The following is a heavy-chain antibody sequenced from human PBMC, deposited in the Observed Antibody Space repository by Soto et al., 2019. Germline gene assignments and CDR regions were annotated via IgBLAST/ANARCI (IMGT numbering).Heavy chain of an antibody. Sequence: GGSLRLSCAASGFTFSNAWMSWVRQAPGKGLEWVGRIKSKTDGGTTDYAAPVKGRFTISRDDSKNTLYLQMNSLKTEDTAVYYCTTLYCSSTSCRKFDYWGQGTLVTVSS. J-gene: IGHJ4*02. D-gene: IGHD2-2*01. CDR2: IKSKTDGGTT. V-gene: IGHV3-15*01. CDR1: GFTFSNAW. CDR3: TTLYCSSTSCRKFDY.